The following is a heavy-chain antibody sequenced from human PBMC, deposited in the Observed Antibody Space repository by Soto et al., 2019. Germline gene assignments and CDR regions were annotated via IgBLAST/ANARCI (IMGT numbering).Heavy chain of an antibody. J-gene: IGHJ6*02. Sequence: ASVKVSCKASGYTFTSYDINWVRQATGQGLEWMGWMNPNSGNTGYAQKFQGRVTMTRNTSISTAYMELSILKSLDTAVYYCARLFHHDCSSNSCSNLMDVWGQRITVTFSS. CDR1: GYTFTSYD. V-gene: IGHV1-8*01. D-gene: IGHD2-2*01. CDR3: ARLFHHDCSSNSCSNLMDV. CDR2: MNPNSGNT.